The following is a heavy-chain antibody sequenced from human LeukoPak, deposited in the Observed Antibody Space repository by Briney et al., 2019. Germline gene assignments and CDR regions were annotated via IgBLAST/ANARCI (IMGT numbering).Heavy chain of an antibody. Sequence: SQTLSLTCTVSGGSISSSSYYWSWIRQPAGKGLEWIGRIYTSGSTNYNPSLKSRVTISVDTSKNQFSLKLSSVTAADTAVYYCARSLTIFGVGSWYFDLWGRGTLVTVSS. D-gene: IGHD3-3*01. J-gene: IGHJ2*01. CDR3: ARSLTIFGVGSWYFDL. CDR2: IYTSGST. CDR1: GGSISSSSYY. V-gene: IGHV4-61*02.